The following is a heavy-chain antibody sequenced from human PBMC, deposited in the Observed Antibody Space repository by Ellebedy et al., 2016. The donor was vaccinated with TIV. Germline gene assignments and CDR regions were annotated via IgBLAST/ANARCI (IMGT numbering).Heavy chain of an antibody. CDR2: ISSSSSTI. CDR3: ASDADYDILTGYYTGNY. J-gene: IGHJ4*02. Sequence: GESLKISXAASGFTFSDYYMSWIRQAPGKGLEWVSYISSSSSTIYYADSVKGRFTISRDNAKNSLYLQMNSLRDEDTAVYYCASDADYDILTGYYTGNYWGQGTLVTVSS. V-gene: IGHV3-11*04. D-gene: IGHD3-9*01. CDR1: GFTFSDYY.